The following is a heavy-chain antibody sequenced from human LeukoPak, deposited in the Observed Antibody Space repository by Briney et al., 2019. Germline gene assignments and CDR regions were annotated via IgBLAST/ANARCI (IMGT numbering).Heavy chain of an antibody. V-gene: IGHV4-59*01. CDR3: ASKSSDHGELRFDY. CDR1: GGSTNTYY. D-gene: IGHD4-17*01. Sequence: SETLSLTCTISGGSTNTYYWSRIRQPPGKGLEWIGYIYYIGSTNYSPSLKSRATISVDTSKNQFSLKLSSVTAADTAVYYCASKSSDHGELRFDYWGQGALVTVSS. CDR2: IYYIGST. J-gene: IGHJ4*02.